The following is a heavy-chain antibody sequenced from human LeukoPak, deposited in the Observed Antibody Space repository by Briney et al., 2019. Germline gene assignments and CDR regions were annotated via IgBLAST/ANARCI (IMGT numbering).Heavy chain of an antibody. CDR1: GGSISSYY. J-gene: IGHJ4*02. D-gene: IGHD6-13*01. CDR2: IYTSGST. Sequence: KPSETLPFTCSVSGGSISSYYWSWIRQPAGKGLEWIGRIYTSGSTNYNPSLKSRVTMSVDTSKNQFSLKLSSVTAADTAVYYCARDLDSYSSTWYPYSSGWYLDYWGQGKLATVSS. CDR3: ARDLDSYSSTWYPYSSGWYLDY. V-gene: IGHV4-4*07.